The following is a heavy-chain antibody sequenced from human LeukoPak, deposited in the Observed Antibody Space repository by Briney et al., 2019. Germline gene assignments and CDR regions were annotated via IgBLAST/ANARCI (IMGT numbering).Heavy chain of an antibody. D-gene: IGHD2-2*02. V-gene: IGHV4-39*01. CDR3: PRHNGFSSASCYTHNYYLDV. CDR1: GGPISSRSHF. Sequence: SQTLSLTCTVSGGPISSRSHFWGWVRHPPGKGLGWVGSIYNSESTYYNPSLKSRVTISVDTSRNQISLKLTSVTAADTDVYYCPRHNGFSSASCYTHNYYLDVWRKGTTVTVSS. CDR2: IYNSEST. J-gene: IGHJ6*03.